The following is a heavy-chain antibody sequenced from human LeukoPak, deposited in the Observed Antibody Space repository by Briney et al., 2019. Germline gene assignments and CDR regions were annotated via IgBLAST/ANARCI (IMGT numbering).Heavy chain of an antibody. CDR3: ARALTIFGVVIHYYYGMDV. Sequence: ASVKVSCKASGYTFTSYAMNWVRQAPGQGLEWMGWINTNTGNPTYAQGFTGRFVFSLDTSVSTAYLQISSLKAEDTAVYYCARALTIFGVVIHYYYGMDVWGQGTTVTVSS. CDR1: GYTFTSYA. D-gene: IGHD3-3*01. CDR2: INTNTGNP. V-gene: IGHV7-4-1*02. J-gene: IGHJ6*02.